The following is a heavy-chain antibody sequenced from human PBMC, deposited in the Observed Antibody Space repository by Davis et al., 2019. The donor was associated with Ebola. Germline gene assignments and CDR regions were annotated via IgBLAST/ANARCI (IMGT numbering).Heavy chain of an antibody. CDR2: LGTSADT. Sequence: GESLKISCAASGFTFSNAWMSWVRQAPGKGLEWVSTLGTSADTYYADSVKGRFTISRDNSKNTLYLRMNGLRVEDTAIYYCAKDTSNIWFDIWGQGTNVTVSS. CDR3: AKDTSNIWFDI. V-gene: IGHV3-23*01. J-gene: IGHJ3*02. D-gene: IGHD1-26*01. CDR1: GFTFSNAW.